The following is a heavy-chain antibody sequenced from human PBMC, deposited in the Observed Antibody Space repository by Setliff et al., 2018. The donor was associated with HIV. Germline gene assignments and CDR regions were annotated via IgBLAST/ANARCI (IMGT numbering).Heavy chain of an antibody. D-gene: IGHD2-8*01. CDR2: ISSSSSYI. CDR1: GFTFSSYS. Sequence: GGSLRLSCAASGFTFSSYSMNWVRQAPGKGLEWVSSISSSSSYIYYADSVKGRFTISRDNAKNSLYLQMNSLRAEDTAVYYCARPLLRTNPVYGILGNWFDSWGRGTQVTVSS. V-gene: IGHV3-21*04. CDR3: ARPLLRTNPVYGILGNWFDS. J-gene: IGHJ5*01.